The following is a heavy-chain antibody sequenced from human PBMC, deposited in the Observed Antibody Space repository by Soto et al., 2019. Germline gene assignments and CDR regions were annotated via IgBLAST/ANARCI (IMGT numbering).Heavy chain of an antibody. J-gene: IGHJ4*02. Sequence: HLGGSLRLSCAASGFTFSSYAMSWVRQAPGKGLEWVSAISGSGGSTYYADSVKGRFTISRDNSKNTLYLQMNSLRAEDTAVYYCAKDRGYYGSGRQPVEFDYWGQGTLVTVSS. D-gene: IGHD3-10*01. V-gene: IGHV3-23*01. CDR2: ISGSGGST. CDR1: GFTFSSYA. CDR3: AKDRGYYGSGRQPVEFDY.